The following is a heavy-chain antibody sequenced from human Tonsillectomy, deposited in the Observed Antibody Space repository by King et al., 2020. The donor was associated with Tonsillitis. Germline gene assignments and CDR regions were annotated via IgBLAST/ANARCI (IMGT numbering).Heavy chain of an antibody. CDR1: GFTFSNAW. CDR3: TTDIKWEYCSSTSCYRSSDY. CDR2: IKSKTDGGTT. V-gene: IGHV3-15*01. D-gene: IGHD2-2*01. J-gene: IGHJ4*02. Sequence: VQLVESGGGLVKPGGSLRLSCAASGFTFSNAWMSWVRQAPGKGLEWVGRIKSKTDGGTTDYAAPVKGRFTISRDDSKNTLYLQMNSLKTEDTAVYYCTTDIKWEYCSSTSCYRSSDYWGQGTLVTVSS.